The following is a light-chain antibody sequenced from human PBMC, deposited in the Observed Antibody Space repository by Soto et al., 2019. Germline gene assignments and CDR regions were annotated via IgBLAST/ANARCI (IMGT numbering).Light chain of an antibody. CDR1: QSVSSSS. CDR2: AAS. Sequence: EIVLTQSPGTLSLSPGERATLSCSASQSVSSSSVAWYQQKPGQAPKLVIFAASISASDIPDRFSGSGSGTGFTLTISRLEPEDFAVYYCQQYGSSPGTFGQGTKVDIK. V-gene: IGKV3-20*01. J-gene: IGKJ1*01. CDR3: QQYGSSPGT.